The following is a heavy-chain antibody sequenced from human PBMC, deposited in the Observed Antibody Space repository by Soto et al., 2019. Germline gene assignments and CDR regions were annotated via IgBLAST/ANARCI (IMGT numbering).Heavy chain of an antibody. Sequence: GGSLRLSCAASGFTFSSYAMSWVRQAPGKGLEWVSVISGSGGRTHYADSVKGRFTISRDNSKNTLYLQMNSLRAEDTAVYYCAKFRGEWDPSGLYYFDYWGQGTLVTVSS. J-gene: IGHJ4*02. CDR2: ISGSGGRT. D-gene: IGHD3-16*01. V-gene: IGHV3-23*01. CDR3: AKFRGEWDPSGLYYFDY. CDR1: GFTFSSYA.